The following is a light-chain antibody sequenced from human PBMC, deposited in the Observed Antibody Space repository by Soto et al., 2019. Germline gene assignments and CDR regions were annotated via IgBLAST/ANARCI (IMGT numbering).Light chain of an antibody. V-gene: IGKV3-20*01. Sequence: EIVLTQSPGTLSLSPGERATLSCRASQSVSSSYLAWYQQKPGQAPRLLIYGASCRATGIPDRFSGSGSGTDFTLTISRLEPEDFAVDYCQQYGSSPTYTFGQGTKLEIK. J-gene: IGKJ2*01. CDR3: QQYGSSPTYT. CDR2: GAS. CDR1: QSVSSSY.